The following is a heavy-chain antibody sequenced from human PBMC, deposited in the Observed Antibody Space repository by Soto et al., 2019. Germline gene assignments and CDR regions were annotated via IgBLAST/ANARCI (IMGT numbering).Heavy chain of an antibody. CDR3: ARDGYDFWSGYHY. V-gene: IGHV4-4*02. CDR2: IYHSGST. Sequence: SETLSLTCAVSSGSISSSNWWSWVRQPPGKGLEWIGEIYHSGSTNYNPSLKSRVTISVDKSKNQFSLKLSSVTAADTAVYYCARDGYDFWSGYHYWGQGTLVTVSS. J-gene: IGHJ4*02. D-gene: IGHD3-3*01. CDR1: SGSISSSNW.